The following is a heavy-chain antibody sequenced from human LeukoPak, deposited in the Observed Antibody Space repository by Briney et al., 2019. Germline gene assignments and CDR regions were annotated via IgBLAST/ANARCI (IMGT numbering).Heavy chain of an antibody. CDR1: GVSISISNW. Sequence: SETLSLTCAVSGVSISISNWWCWVRQPPGKGLEWIGEISHSGTTNYNPSLKSRVSISVDTSKNQFSLKLSSVTAADTAVYYCARERYYYDSSGYTVLDYWGQGTLVTVSS. CDR2: ISHSGTT. J-gene: IGHJ4*02. V-gene: IGHV4-4*02. D-gene: IGHD3-22*01. CDR3: ARERYYYDSSGYTVLDY.